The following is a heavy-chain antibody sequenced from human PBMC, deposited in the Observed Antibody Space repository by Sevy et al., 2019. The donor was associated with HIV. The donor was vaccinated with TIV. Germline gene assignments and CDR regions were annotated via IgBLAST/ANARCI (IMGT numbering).Heavy chain of an antibody. V-gene: IGHV1-69*13. CDR2: IIPRFGTA. CDR3: ARVGGAREGYDYVGSSFIDH. J-gene: IGHJ4*02. Sequence: ASVKVSCKVSGGSFSNSDVIWVRQAPGQGLEWMGRIIPRFGTANYAQRFQGRDTIIADESTRTVFMELSRLRSEDTALFYCARVGGAREGYDYVGSSFIDHWGQGTLVTVSS. CDR1: GGSFSNSD. D-gene: IGHD3-16*01.